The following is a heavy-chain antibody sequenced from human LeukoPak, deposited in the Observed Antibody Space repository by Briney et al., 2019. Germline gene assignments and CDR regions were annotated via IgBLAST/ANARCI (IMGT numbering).Heavy chain of an antibody. CDR2: ISSSGSTI. J-gene: IGHJ6*02. V-gene: IGHV3-11*04. Sequence: GGSLRLSCAASGFTFSDYYMSWIRQAPGKGLEWVSYISSSGSTIYYADSVKGRFTISRDNAKNSLDLQMNSLRAEDTAIYYCARWVNSGSYKLYYGMDVWGQGTTVTVSS. CDR3: ARWVNSGSYKLYYGMDV. CDR1: GFTFSDYY. D-gene: IGHD1-26*01.